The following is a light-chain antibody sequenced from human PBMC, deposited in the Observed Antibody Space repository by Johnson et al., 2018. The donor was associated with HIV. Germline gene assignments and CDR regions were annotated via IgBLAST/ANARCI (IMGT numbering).Light chain of an antibody. CDR3: GTWDSSLSAGFYV. CDR2: DNN. V-gene: IGLV1-51*01. J-gene: IGLJ1*01. CDR1: SSNIGNNY. Sequence: QSVLTQPPSVSAAPGQKVTISCSGSSSNIGNNYVSWHQKLPGAAPKVLIYDNNKRPSGIPDGISGSKSGTSAPLGITGPQTGDEADYYCGTWDSSLSAGFYVFGTGTKVTVL.